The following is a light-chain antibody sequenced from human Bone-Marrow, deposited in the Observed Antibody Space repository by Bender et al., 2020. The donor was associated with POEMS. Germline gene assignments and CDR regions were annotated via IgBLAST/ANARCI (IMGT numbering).Light chain of an antibody. J-gene: IGLJ1*01. Sequence: QSVLTQPPSASGTPGQRVTISCSGSSSNIGTNPVNWYQQLPGTAPKLLIYINNQRPSGVPDRFSGSKSGNTASLTVSGLQAEDEADYFCGSYAGTNNFYVFGTGTTVTVL. CDR3: GSYAGTNNFYV. V-gene: IGLV1-44*01. CDR1: SSNIGTNP. CDR2: INN.